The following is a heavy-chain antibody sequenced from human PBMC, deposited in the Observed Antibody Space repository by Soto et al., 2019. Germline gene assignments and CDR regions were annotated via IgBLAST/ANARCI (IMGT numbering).Heavy chain of an antibody. CDR3: AKYQPPEFAP. V-gene: IGHV4-30-4*08. Sequence: SETVSGKCFDSGGPIGSGDDYSTWIRQSPGKGLEWIGYISDSGSTFYNPSLRSRLTIALDTSKNHFSLKLNSVTAADTAVYYCAKYQPPEFAPLGQGIPVA. D-gene: IGHD2-2*01. J-gene: IGHJ5*02. CDR1: GGPIGSGDDY. CDR2: ISDSGST.